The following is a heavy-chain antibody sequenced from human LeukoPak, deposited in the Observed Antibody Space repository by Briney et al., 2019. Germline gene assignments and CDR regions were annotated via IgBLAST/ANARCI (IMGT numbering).Heavy chain of an antibody. Sequence: PGGSLRLSCAASGFTFSSYAMSWVRQAPGKGLEWVSAISGSGGSTYYADSVKGRFTISRDNAKNSLYLQMNSLRAEDTAVYYCARDGSGLDYWGQGTLVTVSS. D-gene: IGHD3-10*01. J-gene: IGHJ4*02. CDR1: GFTFSSYA. V-gene: IGHV3-23*01. CDR3: ARDGSGLDY. CDR2: ISGSGGST.